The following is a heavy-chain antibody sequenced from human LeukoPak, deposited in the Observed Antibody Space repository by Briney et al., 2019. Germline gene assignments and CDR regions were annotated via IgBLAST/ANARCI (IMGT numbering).Heavy chain of an antibody. CDR2: ISDSGGST. CDR1: GFTFNNYA. CDR3: AKKPSSGYYYIDY. Sequence: GGSLRLSCASSGFTFNNYAMTWVRQAPGKGLEWVSTISDSGGSTYYADSVKGRFTISRDNSKNTLYLQMNSLRAEDTAVYCCAKKPSSGYYYIDYWGQGTLVTVSS. V-gene: IGHV3-23*01. D-gene: IGHD3-22*01. J-gene: IGHJ4*02.